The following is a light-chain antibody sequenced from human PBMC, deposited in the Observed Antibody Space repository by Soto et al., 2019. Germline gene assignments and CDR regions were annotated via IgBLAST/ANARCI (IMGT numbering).Light chain of an antibody. Sequence: QSALAQPPSASGSPGQSVTISCTGTSSDVGGYNYVSWYQQHPGKAPKLIIYGVSNRPSGVSNRFSGSKSGNTASLTISGLQADDEADYYCSSHTISSALQVFGTGTKVTVL. V-gene: IGLV2-14*01. CDR2: GVS. CDR1: SSDVGGYNY. J-gene: IGLJ1*01. CDR3: SSHTISSALQV.